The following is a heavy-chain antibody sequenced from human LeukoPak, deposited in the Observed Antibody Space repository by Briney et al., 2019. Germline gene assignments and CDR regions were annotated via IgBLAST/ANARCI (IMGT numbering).Heavy chain of an antibody. CDR2: INPNSGGT. CDR1: GYTFTDYY. D-gene: IGHD6-13*01. V-gene: IGHV1-2*02. CDR3: ARDGDSSSWSYNWFDP. Sequence: ASVKVSCKASGYTFTDYYMHWVRQAPGQGLEWMGWINPNSGGTSYAQKFQGRVTMTRDTSISTAYMELSRLRSDDTAVYYCARDGDSSSWSYNWFDPWGQGTLVAVSS. J-gene: IGHJ5*02.